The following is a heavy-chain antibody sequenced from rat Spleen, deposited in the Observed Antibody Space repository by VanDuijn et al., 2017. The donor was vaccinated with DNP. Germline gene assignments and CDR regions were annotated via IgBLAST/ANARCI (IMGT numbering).Heavy chain of an antibody. V-gene: IGHV5-31*01. CDR1: GFTFSTYW. CDR3: VRWKSGHFDY. J-gene: IGHJ2*01. D-gene: IGHD1-12*02. Sequence: EVQLVESGGGLVQPGRSLKLSCVASGFTFSTYWMYWIRQAPAKGLEWVAYIGSPAYAPYYADSVKGRFTISRDNAKSTLYLQMNTLRSEDMATYYFVRWKSGHFDYWGQGVMVTVSS. CDR2: IGSPAYAP.